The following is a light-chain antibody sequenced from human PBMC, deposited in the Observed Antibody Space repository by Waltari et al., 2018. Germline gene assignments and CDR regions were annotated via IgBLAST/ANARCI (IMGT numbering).Light chain of an antibody. J-gene: IGLJ3*02. CDR1: SRDIGDHDR. CDR3: STYTGGYTWV. V-gene: IGLV2-11*01. Sequence: QSALTQPRSVSGSPGQSVTISCTGTSRDIGDHDRVSWYQQPPGTAPKLWICDVSKRPSGAPARCACSKSCYTASLTISGLTPNEGGEYFGSTYTGGYTWVFGGGTKLTV. CDR2: DVS.